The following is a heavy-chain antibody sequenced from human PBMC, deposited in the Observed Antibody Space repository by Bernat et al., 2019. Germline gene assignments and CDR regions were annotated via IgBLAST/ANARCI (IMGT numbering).Heavy chain of an antibody. CDR2: TYYRSKWYN. J-gene: IGHJ2*01. CDR3: VRGYFDWLSQGYWYFDL. Sequence: QVQLQQSGPGLVKPSQTLSLTCAISGDSVSSNSAAWNWIRQSPSRGLEWLGRTYYRSKWYNDYAVSVKSRITINPDTSKNQFSLQLNSVTPEDTAVYYCVRGYFDWLSQGYWYFDLWGRGTLVTVSS. D-gene: IGHD3-9*01. CDR1: GDSVSSNSAA. V-gene: IGHV6-1*01.